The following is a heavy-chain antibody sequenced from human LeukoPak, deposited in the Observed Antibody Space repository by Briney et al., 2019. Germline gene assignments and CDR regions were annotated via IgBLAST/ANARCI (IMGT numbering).Heavy chain of an antibody. Sequence: PSETLSLTCTVSGGSISSSSYYWGWIRQPPGKGLEWIGSIYYSGSTYYNPSLKSRVTISVDTSKNQFSLKLSSVTAADTAVYYCARDESCSSTSCYLNAFDIWGQGTMVTVSS. CDR3: ARDESCSSTSCYLNAFDI. CDR1: GGSISSSSYY. D-gene: IGHD2-2*01. V-gene: IGHV4-39*07. J-gene: IGHJ3*02. CDR2: IYYSGST.